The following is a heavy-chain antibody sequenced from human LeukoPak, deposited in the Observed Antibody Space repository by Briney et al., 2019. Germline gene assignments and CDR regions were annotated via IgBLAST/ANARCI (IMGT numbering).Heavy chain of an antibody. CDR2: ISNRGDDT. Sequence: PGGSLRLSCVASGFVFSTYATHWVRQAPGKGLEYVSAISNRGDDTYYASSVKGRFTISRDNSKNTLYLQMDSLRAEDMAVYYCARSMSYGPGTYDALDIWGRGTMVTVSS. D-gene: IGHD3-10*01. J-gene: IGHJ3*02. V-gene: IGHV3-64*01. CDR3: ARSMSYGPGTYDALDI. CDR1: GFVFSTYA.